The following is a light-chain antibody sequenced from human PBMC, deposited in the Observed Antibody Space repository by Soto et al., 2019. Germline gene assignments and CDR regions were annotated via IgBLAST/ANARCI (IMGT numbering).Light chain of an antibody. J-gene: IGKJ3*01. CDR1: QSFSSSY. CDR2: GAS. CDR3: QQYGSALIT. Sequence: EIVLTQSPGTLSLSPGERATLSCRASQSFSSSYLAWYQQKPGQAPRLLIYGASSRATGIPDRFSGSGSGTDFTLTISSLEPEDFAVYYCQQYGSALITFGPGTKVDVK. V-gene: IGKV3-20*01.